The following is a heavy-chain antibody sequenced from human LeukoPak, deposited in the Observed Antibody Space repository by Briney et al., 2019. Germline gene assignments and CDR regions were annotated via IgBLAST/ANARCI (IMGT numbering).Heavy chain of an antibody. J-gene: IGHJ4*02. CDR3: PNLRTIHYFDY. D-gene: IGHD2-21*01. CDR1: GFTSSSYA. V-gene: IGHV3-23*01. CDR2: ISASGGST. Sequence: GGSLRLSCAASGFTSSSYAMSWVRQAPGKGLEWVSTISASGGSTYYADSVKGRFTISRDNSKNTLYLQMDSLRAEDTAVYYCPNLRTIHYFDYWGQGTLVTVSS.